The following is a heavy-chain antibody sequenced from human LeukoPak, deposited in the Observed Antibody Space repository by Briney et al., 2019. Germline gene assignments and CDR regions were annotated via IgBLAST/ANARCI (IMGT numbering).Heavy chain of an antibody. J-gene: IGHJ2*01. D-gene: IGHD1-26*01. V-gene: IGHV3-23*01. CDR3: AKDRTVGASYWYFDL. CDR1: GFTFSSSA. Sequence: PGGSLRLSCAASGFTFSSSAMSWVRQVPGKGLEWVSGISASGGSTSYADSVRGRFTISGDNSKNTLYVQMNSLRDEDTAVYYCAKDRTVGASYWYFDLWGRGTLVTVSS. CDR2: ISASGGST.